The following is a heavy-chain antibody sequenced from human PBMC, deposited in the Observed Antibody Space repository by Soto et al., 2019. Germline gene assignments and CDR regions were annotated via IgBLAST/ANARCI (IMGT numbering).Heavy chain of an antibody. CDR1: GGSISSYY. CDR3: ARLGYCSGGSCYKVPSKDYYYYMDV. J-gene: IGHJ6*03. CDR2: IYYSGST. D-gene: IGHD2-15*01. Sequence: SETLSLTCTVSGGSISSYYWSWIRQPPGKGLEWIGYIYYSGSTNYNPSLKSRVTISVDTSKNQFSLKLSSVTAADTAVYYCARLGYCSGGSCYKVPSKDYYYYMDVWGKGTTVTVSS. V-gene: IGHV4-59*08.